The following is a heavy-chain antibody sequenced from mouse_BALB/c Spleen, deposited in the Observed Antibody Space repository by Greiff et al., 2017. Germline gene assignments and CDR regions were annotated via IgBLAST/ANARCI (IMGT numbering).Heavy chain of an antibody. CDR3: ARGNYFDY. CDR1: GYTFTSYY. J-gene: IGHJ2*01. Sequence: QVQLQQSGPELVKPGASVRISCKASGYTFTSYYIHWVKRRPGQGLEWIGWIYPGNVNTKYNEKFKGKATLTADKSSSTAYMQLSSLTSEDSAVYFCARGNYFDYWGQGTTLTVSS. V-gene: IGHV1S56*01. CDR2: IYPGNVNT.